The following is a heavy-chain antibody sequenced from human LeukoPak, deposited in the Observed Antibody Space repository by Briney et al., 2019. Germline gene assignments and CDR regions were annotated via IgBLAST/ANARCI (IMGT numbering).Heavy chain of an antibody. V-gene: IGHV4-59*01. Sequence: PSETLSLTCTVSRGSISSFYWSWIRQPPGKGLEWTGYISYSGNTKYNPSLKSRVTISVDASKNQFSLKLSCVTAADTAVYYCARDYGGKFDYWGQGTLVTVSS. D-gene: IGHD4-23*01. CDR1: RGSISSFY. CDR2: ISYSGNT. J-gene: IGHJ4*02. CDR3: ARDYGGKFDY.